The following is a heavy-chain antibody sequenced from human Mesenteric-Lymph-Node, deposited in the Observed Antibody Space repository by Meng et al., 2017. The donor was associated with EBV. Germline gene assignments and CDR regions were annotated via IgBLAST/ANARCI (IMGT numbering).Heavy chain of an antibody. CDR2: IYHSGST. CDR1: GGSISSSNW. J-gene: IGHJ4*02. Sequence: LQESGPGLVKPSGTLSLPCAGPGGSISSSNWWSWVRQPPGKGLEWIGEIYHSGSTNYNPSLKSRVTISVDKSKNQFSLKLSSVTAADTAVYYCARCYYYDSSGNFDYWGQGTLVTVSS. CDR3: ARCYYYDSSGNFDY. D-gene: IGHD3-22*01. V-gene: IGHV4-4*02.